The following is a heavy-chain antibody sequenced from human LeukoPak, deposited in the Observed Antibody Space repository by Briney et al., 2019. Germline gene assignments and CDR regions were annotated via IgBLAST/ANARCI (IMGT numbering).Heavy chain of an antibody. D-gene: IGHD5-18*01. CDR1: GGSFSGYY. Sequence: SETLSLTCAVYGGSFSGYYWSWIRQPPGKGLEWNGEINHSGSTNYNPSLKSRVTISVDTSKNQFSLKLSSVTAADTAVYYCARGGSGYSYGRLGSYYFDYWGQGTLVTVSS. CDR3: ARGGSGYSYGRLGSYYFDY. J-gene: IGHJ4*02. CDR2: INHSGST. V-gene: IGHV4-34*01.